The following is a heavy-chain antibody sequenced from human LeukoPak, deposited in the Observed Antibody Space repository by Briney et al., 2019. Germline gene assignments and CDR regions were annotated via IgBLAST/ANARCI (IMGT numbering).Heavy chain of an antibody. CDR2: VYDSESP. J-gene: IGHJ4*02. V-gene: IGHV4-59*12. CDR1: GGYFSVYY. CDR3: ASGDYYGSGSFDY. Sequence: SETLSLTCTVSGGYFSVYYWTWIRQPPGEGLEWIGYVYDSESPKYNPSLKTRVTISVDKSKNQFSLKLSSVTAADTAVYYCASGDYYGSGSFDYWGQGTLVTVSS. D-gene: IGHD3-10*01.